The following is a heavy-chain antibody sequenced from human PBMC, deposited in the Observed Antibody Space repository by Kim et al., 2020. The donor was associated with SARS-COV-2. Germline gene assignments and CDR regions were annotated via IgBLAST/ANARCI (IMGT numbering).Heavy chain of an antibody. CDR2: INHSGST. J-gene: IGHJ4*02. V-gene: IGHV4-34*01. D-gene: IGHD3-16*02. CDR1: GGSFSGYY. Sequence: SETLSLTCAVYGGSFSGYYWSWIRQPPGKGLEWIGEINHSGSTNYNPSLKSRVTISVDTSKNQFSLKLSSVTAADTAVYYCARGRGYDYVWGSYRPPPSFEYWGQGTLVTVSS. CDR3: ARGRGYDYVWGSYRPPPSFEY.